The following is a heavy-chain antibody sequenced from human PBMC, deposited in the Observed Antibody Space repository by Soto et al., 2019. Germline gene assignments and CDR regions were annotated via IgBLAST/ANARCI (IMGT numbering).Heavy chain of an antibody. V-gene: IGHV4-59*01. CDR3: AAAAGKEPLFDP. CDR1: GGSISSYY. CDR2: IYYSGST. Sequence: SETLSLTCTVSGGSISSYYWSWIRQPPGKGLEWIGYIYYSGSTNYNPSLKSRVTISVDTSKNQFSLKLSSVTAADTAVYYCAAAAGKEPLFDPWGQGTLVTVSS. D-gene: IGHD6-13*01. J-gene: IGHJ5*02.